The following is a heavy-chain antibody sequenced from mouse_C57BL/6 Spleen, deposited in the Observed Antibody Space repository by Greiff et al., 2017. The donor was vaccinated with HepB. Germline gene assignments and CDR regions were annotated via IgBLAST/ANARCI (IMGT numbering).Heavy chain of an antibody. CDR3: AQTYYSNFPWFAY. Sequence: VQLKESGPELVKPGASVKISCKASGYSFTGYYMNWVKQSPEKSLEWIGEINPSTGGTTYNQKFKAKATLTVDKSSSTAYMQLKSLTSEDSAVYYCAQTYYSNFPWFAYWGQGTLVTVSA. CDR1: GYSFTGYY. J-gene: IGHJ3*01. D-gene: IGHD2-5*01. CDR2: INPSTGGT. V-gene: IGHV1-42*01.